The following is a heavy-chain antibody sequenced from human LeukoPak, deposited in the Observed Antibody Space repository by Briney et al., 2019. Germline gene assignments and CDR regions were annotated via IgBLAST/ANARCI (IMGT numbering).Heavy chain of an antibody. V-gene: IGHV3-30*02. CDR3: ARDLTYYDILPLGGY. J-gene: IGHJ4*02. Sequence: GGSLRLSCAASGFTFSSYGMHWVRQAPGKGLEWVAFIRYDGSNKYYADSVKGRFTISRDNSKNTLYLQMNSLRAEDTAVYYCARDLTYYDILPLGGYWGQGTLVTVSS. CDR1: GFTFSSYG. D-gene: IGHD3-9*01. CDR2: IRYDGSNK.